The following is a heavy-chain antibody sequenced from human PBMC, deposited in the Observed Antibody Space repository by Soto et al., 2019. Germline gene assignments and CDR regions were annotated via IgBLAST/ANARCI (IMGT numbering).Heavy chain of an antibody. CDR3: VRSRSYGSGSYYYYYGMDV. CDR2: INHSGST. D-gene: IGHD3-10*01. Sequence: PSETLSLTCAVYGGSFSGYYWSWIRQPPGKGLEWIGEINHSGSTNYNPSLKSRVTISVDTSKNQFSLKLSSVTAADTAVYYCVRSRSYGSGSYYYYYGMDVRGQGTSVTVSS. J-gene: IGHJ6*02. V-gene: IGHV4-34*01. CDR1: GGSFSGYY.